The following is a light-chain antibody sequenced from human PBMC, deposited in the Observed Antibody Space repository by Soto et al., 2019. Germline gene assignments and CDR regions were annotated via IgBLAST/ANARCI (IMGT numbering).Light chain of an antibody. J-gene: IGKJ3*01. CDR3: QQRSNWPRT. CDR2: DAS. CDR1: QSVSSNS. Sequence: EIVLTQSPGTLSLSPGERATLSCRASQSVSSNSLAWYQQKRGQAPRLLIYDASNRATGIPARFSGSGSGTDFTLTISSLEPEAFAVYYCQQRSNWPRTFGPGTKVDIK. V-gene: IGKV3-11*01.